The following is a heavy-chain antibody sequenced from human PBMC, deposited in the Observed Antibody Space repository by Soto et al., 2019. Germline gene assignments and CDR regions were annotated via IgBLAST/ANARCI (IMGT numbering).Heavy chain of an antibody. CDR2: INPNSGGT. Sequence: ASVKVFCKASGYTFTGYYMHWVRQAPGQGLEWMGWINPNSGGTNYAQKFQGRVTMTRDTSISTAYMELSRLRSDDTAVYYCARWPAYYNILTGYPPSYYYYGMDVWGQGTTVTVSS. D-gene: IGHD3-9*01. CDR1: GYTFTGYY. V-gene: IGHV1-2*02. J-gene: IGHJ6*02. CDR3: ARWPAYYNILTGYPPSYYYYGMDV.